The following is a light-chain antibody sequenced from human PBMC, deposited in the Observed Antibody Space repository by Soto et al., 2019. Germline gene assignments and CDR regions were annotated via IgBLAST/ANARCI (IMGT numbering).Light chain of an antibody. Sequence: EIVMTQSPATLSVSPGERATPSCRASQSVSSNLAWYQQKPGQAPRLLIYGASTRATGIPARFSGSGSGTEFTITISSLQSEDFAVYYCQQYNNWPPYTFGQGTKLEIK. J-gene: IGKJ2*01. CDR3: QQYNNWPPYT. V-gene: IGKV3-15*01. CDR1: QSVSSN. CDR2: GAS.